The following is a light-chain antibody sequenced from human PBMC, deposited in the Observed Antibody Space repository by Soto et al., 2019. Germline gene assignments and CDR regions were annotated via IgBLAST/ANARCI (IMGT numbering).Light chain of an antibody. CDR2: AAS. CDR1: QSVSDW. Sequence: DIQMTQSPSTLSASVGDRVTIACRASQSVSDWLAWYQQKPGQAPKFLIYAASSLANEVPLRFSGSGSGTEFTLTISSLQPEDFATYYCQQYDTYPTTFGQGTKVEVK. V-gene: IGKV1-5*03. J-gene: IGKJ1*01. CDR3: QQYDTYPTT.